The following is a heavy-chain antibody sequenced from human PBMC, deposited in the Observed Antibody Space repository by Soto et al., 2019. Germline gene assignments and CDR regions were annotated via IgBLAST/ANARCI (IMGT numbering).Heavy chain of an antibody. D-gene: IGHD6-6*01. V-gene: IGHV3-48*02. J-gene: IGHJ4*02. CDR2: ISSRSSTI. Sequence: EVQLVESGGGLVQPGGSLRLSCAASGFTFSTYSMNWIRQAPGKGLEWLSYISSRSSTIYYADSVKGRFTISRDNAKNSRYLQMNSLRDEDTAVYFCAALSISSPFDYWGQGALVTVSS. CDR1: GFTFSTYS. CDR3: AALSISSPFDY.